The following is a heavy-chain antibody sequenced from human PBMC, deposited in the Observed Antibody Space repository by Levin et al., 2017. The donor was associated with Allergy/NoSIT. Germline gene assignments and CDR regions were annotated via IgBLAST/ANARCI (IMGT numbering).Heavy chain of an antibody. Sequence: SCAASKFTFDDYGMSWVRQAPGKGLEWVSGINWNGGSTGYADSVKGRFTISRDNAKNSLYLQMNSLRAEDTALYFCARVGVYSGYNNVLAYWGQGTLVTVSS. CDR2: INWNGGST. CDR1: KFTFDDYG. J-gene: IGHJ4*02. CDR3: ARVGVYSGYNNVLAY. D-gene: IGHD5-12*01. V-gene: IGHV3-20*04.